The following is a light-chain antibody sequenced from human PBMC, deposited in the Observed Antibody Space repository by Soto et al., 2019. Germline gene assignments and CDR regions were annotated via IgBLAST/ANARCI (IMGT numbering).Light chain of an antibody. CDR3: QQRSNWPPIT. J-gene: IGKJ5*01. CDR1: QSVSSRY. CDR2: DAS. Sequence: EIVLTQSPGTLSLSPGERATLSCRASQSVSSRYLAWYQQKPGQAQRLLIYDASNRANGTPARFSGSGSGTDFTLTISSLEPEDFAVYYCQQRSNWPPITFGQGTRLEIK. V-gene: IGKV3-11*01.